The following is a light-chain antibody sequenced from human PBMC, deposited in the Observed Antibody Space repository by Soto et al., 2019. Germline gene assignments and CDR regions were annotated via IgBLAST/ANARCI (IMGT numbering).Light chain of an antibody. J-gene: IGKJ5*01. CDR2: GAS. CDR1: QSVSSR. V-gene: IGKV3-20*01. Sequence: VLTLSLGTLSLSPGERATLSCRASQSVSSRLAWYQHKSGQAPRLLISGASSRATGIPDRFSGSGSGTDFTLTISRLEPEDFALYYCQHYYGTSPITFGQGTLLAIK. CDR3: QHYYGTSPIT.